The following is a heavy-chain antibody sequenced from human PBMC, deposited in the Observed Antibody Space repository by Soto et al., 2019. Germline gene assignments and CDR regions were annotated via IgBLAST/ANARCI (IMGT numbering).Heavy chain of an antibody. CDR2: IYANGNT. Sequence: QVQLQESGPGLVKPSGTLSLICTVSGDSINNFYWSWIRQPPGKGLEWIAYIYANGNTNHNPSLKRRVAISIDPSKCQFSLNLTSVTAADPAVYFCARGGSNGGFDPWGQGALVTVSS. V-gene: IGHV4-4*09. J-gene: IGHJ5*02. CDR1: GDSINNFY. CDR3: ARGGSNGGFDP. D-gene: IGHD1-26*01.